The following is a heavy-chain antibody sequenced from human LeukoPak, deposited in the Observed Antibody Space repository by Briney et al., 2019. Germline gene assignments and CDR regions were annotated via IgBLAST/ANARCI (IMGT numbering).Heavy chain of an antibody. V-gene: IGHV3-30*18. CDR1: GFTFSNYG. CDR3: AKVLKGNYYYGMDV. CDR2: ISYDGRDK. Sequence: PGRSLRLSCAASGFTFSNYGMHWVRQAPGKGLGWVAVISYDGRDKYYADSVKGRFTISRDNSKNTLDLQMSSLRAEDTAVYYCAKVLKGNYYYGMDVWGQGTTVTVSS. J-gene: IGHJ6*02. D-gene: IGHD6-13*01.